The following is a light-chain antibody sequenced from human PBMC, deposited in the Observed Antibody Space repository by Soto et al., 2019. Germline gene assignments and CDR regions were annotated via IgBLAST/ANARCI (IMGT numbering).Light chain of an antibody. V-gene: IGKV3-20*01. CDR2: GAS. CDR3: QYYGSSLPLT. CDR1: QSVSNTY. J-gene: IGKJ4*01. Sequence: EIVLTQSPATLSLSPGEGATLSCRASQSVSNTYLAWYQQKPGQAPRLLIYGASTRATGIPDRFSGSGSGTDFTLTISRLEPEDFAVYYCQYYGSSLPLTFGGGTKVEIK.